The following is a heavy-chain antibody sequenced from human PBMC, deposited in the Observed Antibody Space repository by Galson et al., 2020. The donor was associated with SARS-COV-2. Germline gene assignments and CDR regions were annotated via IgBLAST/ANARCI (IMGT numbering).Heavy chain of an antibody. CDR1: GGSISSGNYY. Sequence: SETLSLTCTVSGGSISSGNYYWSWLRQSAGKGLEWIGHIYATGSTSYKSSLKSRVTISIDTSKNQFSLKLSSVTAADTAVYYCARDFGILTGYRYWGQGTLVTVSS. V-gene: IGHV4-61*09. CDR2: IYATGST. CDR3: ARDFGILTGYRY. J-gene: IGHJ4*02. D-gene: IGHD3-9*01.